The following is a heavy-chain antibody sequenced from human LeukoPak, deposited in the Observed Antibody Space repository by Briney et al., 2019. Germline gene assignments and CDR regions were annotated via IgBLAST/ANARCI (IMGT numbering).Heavy chain of an antibody. CDR3: AKRGVVIRVILVGFYKEAYYFDS. Sequence: GGSLRLSCAVSGITLSNYGMSWVRQAPGKGLEWVAGISGSAGGTFYEDSVQGRFTISRDNAKNTLYLLLINLKAEDTAVYFCAKRGVVIRVILVGFYKEAYYFDSWGQGALVTVSS. CDR1: GITLSNYG. D-gene: IGHD3-22*01. CDR2: ISGSAGGT. J-gene: IGHJ4*02. V-gene: IGHV3-23*01.